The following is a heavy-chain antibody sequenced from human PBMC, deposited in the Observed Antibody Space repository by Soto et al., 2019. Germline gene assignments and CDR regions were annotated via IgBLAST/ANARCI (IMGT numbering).Heavy chain of an antibody. CDR3: ASAKGATSFDY. J-gene: IGHJ4*02. D-gene: IGHD2-15*01. CDR1: GYTFTSYG. V-gene: IGHV1-18*04. CDR2: ISAYNGNT. Sequence: ASVKVSCKASGYTFTSYGISGVRQAPGQGLEWMGWISAYNGNTNYAQKFQGRVTITADESTSTAYMELSSLRSEDTAVYYCASAKGATSFDYWGQGTLVTVSS.